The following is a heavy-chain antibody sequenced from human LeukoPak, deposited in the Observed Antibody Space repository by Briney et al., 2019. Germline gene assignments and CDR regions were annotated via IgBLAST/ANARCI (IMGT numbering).Heavy chain of an antibody. CDR3: ATLRFLEWLSPINYYYGMDV. J-gene: IGHJ6*02. V-gene: IGHV4-61*01. D-gene: IGHD3-3*01. CDR1: GGSVSSGSYY. Sequence: PSETLSLTCTVSGGSVSSGSYYWSWIRQPPGKGLEWIGYIYYSGGTNYNPSLKSRVTISVDTSKNQFSLKLSSVTAADTAVYYCATLRFLEWLSPINYYYGMDVWGQGTTVTVSS. CDR2: IYYSGGT.